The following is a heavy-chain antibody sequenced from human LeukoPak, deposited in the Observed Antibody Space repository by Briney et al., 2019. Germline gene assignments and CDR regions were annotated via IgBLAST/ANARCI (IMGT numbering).Heavy chain of an antibody. CDR1: GFTFSSYA. Sequence: GGSLRLSCAASGFTFSSYAMSWVRQAPGKGLEWVSAISGSGGSTYYADSVKGRFTISRDNSKNTLYLQMNSLRAEDTAVYYCAKDRSKGSSTSCYGYWGQGTLVAVSS. V-gene: IGHV3-23*01. CDR2: ISGSGGST. J-gene: IGHJ4*02. D-gene: IGHD2-2*01. CDR3: AKDRSKGSSTSCYGY.